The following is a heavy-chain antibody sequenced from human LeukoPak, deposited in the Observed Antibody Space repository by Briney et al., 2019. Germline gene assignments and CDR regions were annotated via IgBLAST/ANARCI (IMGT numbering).Heavy chain of an antibody. CDR3: ARVEVPRDINDWYFDL. J-gene: IGHJ2*01. CDR2: IYHSGST. V-gene: IGHV4-30-2*01. CDR1: GGSISSGGYS. D-gene: IGHD2-15*01. Sequence: SQTLSLTCAVSGGSISSGGYSWSWIRQPPGKGLEWIGYIYHSGSTYYNPSLKSRVTISVDRSKNQFSLKLRLVTAADTAVYYCARVEVPRDINDWYFDLWGRGTLVTVSS.